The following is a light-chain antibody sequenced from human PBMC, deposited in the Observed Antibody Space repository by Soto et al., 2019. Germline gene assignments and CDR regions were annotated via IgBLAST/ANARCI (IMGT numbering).Light chain of an antibody. V-gene: IGKV3D-15*01. J-gene: IGKJ1*01. CDR1: TSVANF. Sequence: EIVLTQSPATLSLSPGQRAKLSCRAITSVANFVAWYQQKPGQAPRLLIYGAFNRATGIPARFSGSGSGTEFTLTISSLQSEDFAVYYCQQYGSSPKTFGQGTKVDIK. CDR3: QQYGSSPKT. CDR2: GAF.